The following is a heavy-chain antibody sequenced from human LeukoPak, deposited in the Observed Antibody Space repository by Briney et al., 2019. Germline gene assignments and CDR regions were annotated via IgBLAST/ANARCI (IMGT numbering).Heavy chain of an antibody. CDR3: ARGSPPYYYGSGSRRYFDL. V-gene: IGHV4-34*01. D-gene: IGHD3-10*01. J-gene: IGHJ2*01. CDR2: INHSGST. CDR1: GGSFSGYY. Sequence: SETLSLTCAVYGGSFSGYYWSWIRQPPGKGLEWIGEINHSGSTNYNPSLKSRVTISVDTSKNQFSLKLSSVTAADTAVYYCARGSPPYYYGSGSRRYFDLWGRGTLVTVSS.